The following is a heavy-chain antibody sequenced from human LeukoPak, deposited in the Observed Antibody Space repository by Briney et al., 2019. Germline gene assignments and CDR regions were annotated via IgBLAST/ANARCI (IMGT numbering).Heavy chain of an antibody. J-gene: IGHJ1*01. CDR2: IYYSGST. CDR3: ARGISSGYYLEYFQH. V-gene: IGHV4-59*12. D-gene: IGHD3-22*01. CDR1: GGSISSYY. Sequence: SETLSLTCTVSGGSISSYYWSWIRQPPGKGLEWIGYIYYSGSTNYNPSLKSRVTISVDTSKNQFSLKLSSVTAADTAVYYCARGISSGYYLEYFQHWGQGTLVTVSS.